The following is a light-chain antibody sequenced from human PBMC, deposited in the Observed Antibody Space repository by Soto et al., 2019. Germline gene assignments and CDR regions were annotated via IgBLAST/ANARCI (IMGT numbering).Light chain of an antibody. CDR3: QQRTDWWT. Sequence: EIVLTQSPATLSLSPGERATLSCRASQSVSRYLAWYQQKPGQAPRLLVYDASNRATGIPARFSGSESGTDFTITISSLEPEDFAVYYCQQRTDWWTFGQGTKVEIK. J-gene: IGKJ1*01. CDR1: QSVSRY. CDR2: DAS. V-gene: IGKV3-11*01.